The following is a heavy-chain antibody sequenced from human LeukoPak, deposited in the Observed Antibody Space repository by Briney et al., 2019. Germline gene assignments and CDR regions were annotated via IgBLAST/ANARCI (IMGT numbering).Heavy chain of an antibody. CDR2: INHSGST. V-gene: IGHV4-34*01. CDR3: ARVSVKTTLSH. CDR1: GGSFSGYY. Sequence: SETLSLTCAVYGGSFSGYYWSWIRQPPGKGLEWIGEINHSGSTNYNPSLKSRVTISVDTSKKQFSLKLSSVTAADTAVYYCARVSVKTTLSHWGQGTLVTVSS. J-gene: IGHJ4*02. D-gene: IGHD4-17*01.